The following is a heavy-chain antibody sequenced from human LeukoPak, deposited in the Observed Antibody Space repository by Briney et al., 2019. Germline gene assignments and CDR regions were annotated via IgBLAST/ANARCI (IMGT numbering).Heavy chain of an antibody. CDR1: GFTFSSYG. D-gene: IGHD4-17*01. V-gene: IGHV3-33*06. Sequence: RGSLRLSCAASGFTFSSYGMHWVRQAPGKGLEWVAVIWYDGSNKYYADSVKGRFTISRDNSKNTLYLQMNSLSAEDTAVYYCAKGMYGDYPHFDYWGQGTLVTVSS. CDR3: AKGMYGDYPHFDY. J-gene: IGHJ4*02. CDR2: IWYDGSNK.